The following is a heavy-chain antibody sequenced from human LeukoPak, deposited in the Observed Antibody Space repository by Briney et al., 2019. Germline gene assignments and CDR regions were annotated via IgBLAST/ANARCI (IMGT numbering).Heavy chain of an antibody. Sequence: ASVKVSCKASGYTFTSYGISWVRQAPGQGLEWMGGIIPIFGTANYAQKFQGRVTITADESTSTAYMELSSLRSEDTAVYYCARYNYYGSGSYGDFYYYYGMDVWGQGTTVTVSS. CDR1: GYTFTSYG. CDR2: IIPIFGTA. D-gene: IGHD3-10*01. V-gene: IGHV1-69*13. J-gene: IGHJ6*02. CDR3: ARYNYYGSGSYGDFYYYYGMDV.